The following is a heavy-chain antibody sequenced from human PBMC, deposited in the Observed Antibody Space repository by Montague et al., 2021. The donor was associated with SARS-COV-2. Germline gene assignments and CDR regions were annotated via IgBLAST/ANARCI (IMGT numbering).Heavy chain of an antibody. Sequence: SLRLSCAASGFTFNTYWMNWVRQEPGKGLVSISWINSDETSISYADSVKGRFTVFRDNTKNILYLQMNSLRVEDTAVYYCAMGWLPDFWGQGTQVTVSS. J-gene: IGHJ4*02. D-gene: IGHD5-12*01. CDR1: GFTFNTYW. CDR2: INSDETSI. CDR3: AMGWLPDF. V-gene: IGHV3-74*03.